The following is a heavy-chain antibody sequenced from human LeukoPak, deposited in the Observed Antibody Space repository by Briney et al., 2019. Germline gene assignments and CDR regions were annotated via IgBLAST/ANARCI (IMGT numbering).Heavy chain of an antibody. Sequence: HPGGSLRLSCAASGFTFSSYGMHWVRQAPGKGLEWVAVIWYGGSNKYYADSVKGRFTISRDNSKNTLYLQMNSLRAEDTAVYYCARDRGHYDFWRWGQGTLVTVSS. D-gene: IGHD3-3*01. CDR1: GFTFSSYG. CDR2: IWYGGSNK. CDR3: ARDRGHYDFWR. J-gene: IGHJ4*02. V-gene: IGHV3-33*01.